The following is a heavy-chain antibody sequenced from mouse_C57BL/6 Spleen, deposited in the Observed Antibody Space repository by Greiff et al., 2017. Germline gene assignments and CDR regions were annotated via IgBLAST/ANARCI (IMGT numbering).Heavy chain of an antibody. V-gene: IGHV1-42*01. CDR3: ARSGGSGGYFDY. CDR2: INPSTGGT. D-gene: IGHD1-1*01. Sequence: VQLKESGPELVKPGASVKISCKASGYSFTGYYMNWVKQSPEKSLEWIGEINPSTGGTTYNQKFKAKATLTVGKSSSTAYMQLKSLTSEDSAVYYCARSGGSGGYFDYWGQGTTLTVSS. J-gene: IGHJ2*01. CDR1: GYSFTGYY.